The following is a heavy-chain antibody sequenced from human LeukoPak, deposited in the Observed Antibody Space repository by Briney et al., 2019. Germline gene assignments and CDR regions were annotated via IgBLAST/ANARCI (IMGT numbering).Heavy chain of an antibody. Sequence: PGRSLRLSCAASGFTFSSYAMHWVRQAPGKALEWVAVISYDGSNKYYADSVKGRFTISRDNSKNTLYLQMNSLRAEDTAVYYCARDGGDWGWNYYYYMDVWGKGTTVTVSS. V-gene: IGHV3-30*01. D-gene: IGHD2-21*01. CDR3: ARDGGDWGWNYYYYMDV. CDR1: GFTFSSYA. J-gene: IGHJ6*03. CDR2: ISYDGSNK.